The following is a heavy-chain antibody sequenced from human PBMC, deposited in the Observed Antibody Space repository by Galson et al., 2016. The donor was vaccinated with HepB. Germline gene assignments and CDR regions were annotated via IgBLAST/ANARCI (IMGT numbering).Heavy chain of an antibody. J-gene: IGHJ3*02. V-gene: IGHV6-1*01. D-gene: IGHD3-22*01. CDR2: TYYRSKWHN. CDR3: ARVPLLFVDAVGYDAFDI. CDR1: GDSVSSDSAT. Sequence: CAISGDSVSSDSATWNWIRQSPSRGLEWLGRTYYRSKWHNDYALSVKSRISNNADTSMNQISLQLNSVSPEDTAVYYCARVPLLFVDAVGYDAFDIWGQGTLVTVSS.